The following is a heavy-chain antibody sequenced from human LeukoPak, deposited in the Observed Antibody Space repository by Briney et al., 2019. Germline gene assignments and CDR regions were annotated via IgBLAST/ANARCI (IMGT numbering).Heavy chain of an antibody. V-gene: IGHV1-2*02. CDR3: ARAEAVAGYVYYYYGMDV. D-gene: IGHD6-19*01. CDR2: INPNSGGT. CDR1: GYTFTGYY. J-gene: IGHJ6*04. Sequence: ASVTVSCKASGYTFTGYYMHWVRQAPGQGLEWMGWINPNSGGTNYAQKFQGRVTMTRDTSISTAYMELSRLRSDDTAVYYCARAEAVAGYVYYYYGMDVWGKGTTVTVSS.